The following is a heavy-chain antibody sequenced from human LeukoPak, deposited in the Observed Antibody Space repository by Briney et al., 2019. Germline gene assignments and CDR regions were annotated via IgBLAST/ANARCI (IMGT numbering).Heavy chain of an antibody. J-gene: IGHJ5*02. D-gene: IGHD5-18*01. CDR2: INHSGST. V-gene: IGHV4-34*01. CDR1: GGSFSGYY. Sequence: PSETLSLTFAVYGGSFSGYYWSWIRQPPGKGLEWIGEINHSGSTNYNPSLKSRVTISVDTSKNQFSLKLSSVTAADTAVYYCASLGGYSYGGRFDPWGQGTLVTVSS. CDR3: ASLGGYSYGGRFDP.